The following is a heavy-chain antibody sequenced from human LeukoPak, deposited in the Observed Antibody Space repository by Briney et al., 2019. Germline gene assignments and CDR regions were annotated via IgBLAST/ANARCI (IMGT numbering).Heavy chain of an antibody. CDR2: IYYSGST. CDR1: GGSISSSSYY. J-gene: IGHJ4*02. D-gene: IGHD3-10*01. Sequence: PSETLSLTCTVSGGSISSSSYYWGWIRQPPGKGLEWIGSIYYSGSTYYNPSLKSRVTISVDTSKNQFSLKLSSVAAADTAVYYCARDRITMVRGVLYSSGWYGGDYWGQGTLVTVSS. V-gene: IGHV4-39*07. CDR3: ARDRITMVRGVLYSSGWYGGDY.